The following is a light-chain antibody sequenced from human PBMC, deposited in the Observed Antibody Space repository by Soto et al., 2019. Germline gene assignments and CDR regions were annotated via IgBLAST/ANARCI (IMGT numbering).Light chain of an antibody. CDR2: EGI. V-gene: IGLV2-23*01. Sequence: QCALTQPASVSVSPGQSITISCTGTSSTVGGFNVVSWYQQHPGKAPNVIIYEGIKRPSGVSNRFSGSNSGSTASLTISGLQAEDAADYYCCSYVSATTYVFGTGTKVTV. J-gene: IGLJ1*01. CDR3: CSYVSATTYV. CDR1: SSTVGGFNV.